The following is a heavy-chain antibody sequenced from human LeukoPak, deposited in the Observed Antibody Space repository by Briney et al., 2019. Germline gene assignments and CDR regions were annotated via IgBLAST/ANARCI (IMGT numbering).Heavy chain of an antibody. D-gene: IGHD1-26*01. J-gene: IGHJ4*02. CDR2: INHSGST. Sequence: PSETLSLTCAVYGGSFSGYYWSWIRQPPGKGLEWIGEINHSGSTNYNPSLKSRVTISVDTSKNQFSLKLSSVTAADTAVYYCARAPGGYYYWGRGTLVTVS. CDR3: ARAPGGYYY. V-gene: IGHV4-34*01. CDR1: GGSFSGYY.